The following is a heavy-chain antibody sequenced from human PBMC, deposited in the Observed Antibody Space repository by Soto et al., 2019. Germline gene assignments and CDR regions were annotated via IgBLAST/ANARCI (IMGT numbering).Heavy chain of an antibody. V-gene: IGHV1-58*02. D-gene: IGHD6-13*01. CDR2: IVVGSGNT. Sequence: SVKVSCKTSGFTFTSSTMHWVRQARGQRLEWIGWIVVGSGNTNYAQKFQERVTITRDMSTSTAYMELSSLRSEDTAVYYCAAGDSSSWYWLDPWG. J-gene: IGHJ5*02. CDR3: AAGDSSSWYWLDP. CDR1: GFTFTSST.